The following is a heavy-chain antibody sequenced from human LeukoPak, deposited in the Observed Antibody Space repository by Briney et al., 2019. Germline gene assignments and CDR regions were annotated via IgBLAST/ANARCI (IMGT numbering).Heavy chain of an antibody. J-gene: IGHJ4*02. Sequence: GASVKVSCKASGYTFTGYYMHWERQAPGQGLEWMGWINPNSGGTSYAQKFQGRVTMTRDTSISTAYMELSRLRSDDTAVYYCARDTYSYGSDYWGQGTLVTVSS. CDR3: ARDTYSYGSDY. CDR2: INPNSGGT. CDR1: GYTFTGYY. D-gene: IGHD5-18*01. V-gene: IGHV1-2*02.